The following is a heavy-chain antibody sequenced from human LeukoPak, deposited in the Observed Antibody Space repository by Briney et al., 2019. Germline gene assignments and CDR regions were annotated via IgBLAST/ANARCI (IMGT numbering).Heavy chain of an antibody. Sequence: GGSLRLSCAASGLTFSSYGMHWVRQAPGKGLEWVAVIWYDGSNKYYADSVKGRFTISRDNSKNTLYLQMNSLRAEDTAVYYCAKEGRSLQTYWGQGTLVTVSS. J-gene: IGHJ4*02. CDR1: GLTFSSYG. CDR2: IWYDGSNK. D-gene: IGHD5-24*01. CDR3: AKEGRSLQTY. V-gene: IGHV3-33*06.